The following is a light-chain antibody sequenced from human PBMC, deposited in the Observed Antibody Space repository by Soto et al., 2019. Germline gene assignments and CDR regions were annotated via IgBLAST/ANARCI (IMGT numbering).Light chain of an antibody. Sequence: DIVLTQSPGALSLSPGYRATLSCRASQSVSSSLAWYQQRPGEAPRLLIFDASSRATFNPDRFSGSGSGTDFALTICRLEPGHVAVYYGLQYSYSLPLTFGGGTKVDI. V-gene: IGKV3-20*01. CDR2: DAS. J-gene: IGKJ4*01. CDR3: LQYSYSLPLT. CDR1: QSVSSS.